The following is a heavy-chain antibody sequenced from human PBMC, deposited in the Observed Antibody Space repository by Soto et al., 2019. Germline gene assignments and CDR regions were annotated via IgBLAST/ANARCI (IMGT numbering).Heavy chain of an antibody. V-gene: IGHV6-1*01. D-gene: IGHD3-22*01. Sequence: SQTLSLTCAISGDSVSGNSAAWNWISQSPSRGLEWLGRTYYRSKWYNDYAVSVKSRITVTPDTSKNQFSLHLNSVTPEDTAVYYCAREFPHYESSDSYFECWGQGALVIVSS. J-gene: IGHJ4*02. CDR2: TYYRSKWYN. CDR3: AREFPHYESSDSYFEC. CDR1: GDSVSGNSAA.